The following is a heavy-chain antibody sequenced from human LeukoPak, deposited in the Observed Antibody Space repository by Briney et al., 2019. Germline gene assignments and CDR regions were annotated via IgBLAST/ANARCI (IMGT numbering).Heavy chain of an antibody. D-gene: IGHD4-17*01. V-gene: IGHV3-48*03. CDR2: ISSSGSTI. Sequence: GGSLRLSCAASGFTFSSYEMNWVRQSPGKGLEWVSYISSSGSTIYYADSVKGRFNISRDNAKNSLYLQMNSLRAEDTAVYYCARVEVLLYGDSSFDYWGQGTLVTVSS. CDR1: GFTFSSYE. CDR3: ARVEVLLYGDSSFDY. J-gene: IGHJ4*02.